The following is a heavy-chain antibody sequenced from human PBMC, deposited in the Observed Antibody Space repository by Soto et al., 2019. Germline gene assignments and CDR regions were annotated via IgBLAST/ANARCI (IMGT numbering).Heavy chain of an antibody. CDR1: GFTFSSYA. CDR3: AKDRGDTNYYDSSGYYFDY. J-gene: IGHJ4*02. Sequence: GSLRLSCAASGFTFSSYAMSWVRQAPGKGLEWVSAISGSGGSTYYADSVKGRFTISRDNSKNTLYLQMNSLRAEDTAVYYCAKDRGDTNYYDSSGYYFDYWGQGTLVTVSS. V-gene: IGHV3-23*01. D-gene: IGHD3-22*01. CDR2: ISGSGGST.